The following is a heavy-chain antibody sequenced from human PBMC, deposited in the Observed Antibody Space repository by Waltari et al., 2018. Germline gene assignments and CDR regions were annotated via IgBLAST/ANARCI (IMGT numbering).Heavy chain of an antibody. J-gene: IGHJ4*02. CDR2: FEPEEGET. V-gene: IGHV1-24*01. CDR3: ATAPTDLGVRTFDY. Sequence: QVQLVQSGAEVKKPGASVKVSCKVSGYTLTELSMHWVRQAPGKGLEWMGGFEPEEGETIYGQKFQGRVTMTEDTSTDTAYMELSSLRSEDTAVYYCATAPTDLGVRTFDYWGQGTLVTVSS. D-gene: IGHD3-16*01. CDR1: GYTLTELS.